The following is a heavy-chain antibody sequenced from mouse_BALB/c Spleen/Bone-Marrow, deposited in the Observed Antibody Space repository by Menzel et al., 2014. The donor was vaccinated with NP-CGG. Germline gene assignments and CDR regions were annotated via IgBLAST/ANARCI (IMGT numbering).Heavy chain of an antibody. J-gene: IGHJ3*01. CDR3: GSSMITPFDY. D-gene: IGHD2-4*01. CDR2: IDPYYGGT. Sequence: EVKLVESGPELEKPGASVKLSCQASGYSFTGYNMNWVKQSNGKSLEWIGNIDPYYGGTSYNQKFKDKATLTVDKSSSTAYMQLKSLTSEDSALYYCGSSMITPFDYWGQGTLVTVSA. V-gene: IGHV1S135*01. CDR1: GYSFTGYN.